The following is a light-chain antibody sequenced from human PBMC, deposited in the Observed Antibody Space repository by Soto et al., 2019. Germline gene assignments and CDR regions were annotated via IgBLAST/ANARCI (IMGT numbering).Light chain of an antibody. J-gene: IGKJ4*01. CDR2: GAT. V-gene: IGKV3-15*01. Sequence: EIVMTQSPATLSVSPGERATLSCRASQRISNNLAWYQQKPGQPPRLLMYGATTRATGVPDRFSGSGSGTEFTLTISSLQSEDFAVYYCQQHEDWLLTVGGGTKVEIK. CDR3: QQHEDWLLT. CDR1: QRISNN.